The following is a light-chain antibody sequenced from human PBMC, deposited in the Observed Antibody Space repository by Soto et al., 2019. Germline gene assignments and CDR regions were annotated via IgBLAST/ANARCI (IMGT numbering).Light chain of an antibody. Sequence: QSALTQPPSASGSPGQSVTISCTGTSSDVGGYDYVSWYQQHPGKAPKLMIYEVTIRPSGVSDRFSGSKCGNTASLTVSGLQAEDEADDYCSSYTGGNPSYVFGTGTKLAVL. CDR1: SSDVGGYDY. J-gene: IGLJ1*01. CDR2: EVT. V-gene: IGLV2-8*01. CDR3: SSYTGGNPSYV.